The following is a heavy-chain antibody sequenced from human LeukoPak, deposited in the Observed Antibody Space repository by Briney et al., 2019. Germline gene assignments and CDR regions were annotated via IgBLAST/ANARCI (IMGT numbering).Heavy chain of an antibody. CDR3: TRAAIAVAGDYHYHYMDV. V-gene: IGHV1-2*02. D-gene: IGHD6-19*01. CDR1: GYTFTGYY. CDR2: ISPNSGDT. Sequence: ASVTLSCTASGYTFTGYYMHWVRQAPGKGLEWMGWISPNSGDTDYAQRFQSRVTITRDTSISTDYMELSRLRSDDTAVYFCTRAAIAVAGDYHYHYMDVWGKGTTVTVSS. J-gene: IGHJ6*03.